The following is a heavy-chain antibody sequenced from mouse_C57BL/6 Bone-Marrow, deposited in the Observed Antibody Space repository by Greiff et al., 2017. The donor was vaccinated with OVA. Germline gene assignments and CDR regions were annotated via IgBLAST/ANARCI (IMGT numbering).Heavy chain of an antibody. J-gene: IGHJ2*01. V-gene: IGHV5-6*01. CDR2: ISSGGSYT. Sequence: VQLKQSGGDLVKPGGSLKLSCAASGFTFSSYGMSWVRQTPDKRLEWVATISSGGSYTYYPDSVKGRFTISRDNAKNTLYLQMSSLKSENTAMNYCARRGLVVTFDYWGQGTTLTVSS. D-gene: IGHD2-5*01. CDR3: ARRGLVVTFDY. CDR1: GFTFSSYG.